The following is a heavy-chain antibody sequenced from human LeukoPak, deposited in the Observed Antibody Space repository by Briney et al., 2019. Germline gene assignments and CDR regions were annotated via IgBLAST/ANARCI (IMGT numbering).Heavy chain of an antibody. V-gene: IGHV4-4*07. CDR2: IYTSGST. CDR3: ASSSLVGAGYYFDY. J-gene: IGHJ4*02. D-gene: IGHD1-26*01. Sequence: SETLSLTCTVSGGSISSYYGSWVRQPAGKGREWDGRIYTSGSTNYNPSLKSRVTMSVDTSKTQFSLKLSSVTAADTAVYYCASSSLVGAGYYFDYWGQGTLVTVSS. CDR1: GGSISSYY.